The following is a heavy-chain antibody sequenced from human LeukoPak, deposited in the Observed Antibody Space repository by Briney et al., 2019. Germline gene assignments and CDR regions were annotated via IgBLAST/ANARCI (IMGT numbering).Heavy chain of an antibody. CDR3: ARSRNYDSSGYYRGGYYYYYGMDV. Sequence: PSETLSLTCAVYGGSFSGYYWSWIRQPPGKGLEWIGEITHSGSTNYNPSLKSRVTISVDTSKNQFSLKLSSVTAADTAVYYCARSRNYDSSGYYRGGYYYYYGMDVWGQGTTVTVSS. V-gene: IGHV4-34*01. CDR1: GGSFSGYY. J-gene: IGHJ6*02. CDR2: ITHSGST. D-gene: IGHD3-22*01.